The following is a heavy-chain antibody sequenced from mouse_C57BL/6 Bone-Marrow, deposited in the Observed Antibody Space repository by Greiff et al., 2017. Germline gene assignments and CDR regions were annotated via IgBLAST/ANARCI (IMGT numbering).Heavy chain of an antibody. J-gene: IGHJ4*01. Sequence: VKVVESGAELARPGASVKLSCKASGYTFTSYGISWVKQRTGQGLEWIGEIYPRSGNTYYNEKFKGKATLTADKSSSTAYMELRSLTSEDSAVYFCAIYYGSPYYYAMDYWGQGTSVTVSS. V-gene: IGHV1-81*01. CDR2: IYPRSGNT. CDR3: AIYYGSPYYYAMDY. D-gene: IGHD1-1*01. CDR1: GYTFTSYG.